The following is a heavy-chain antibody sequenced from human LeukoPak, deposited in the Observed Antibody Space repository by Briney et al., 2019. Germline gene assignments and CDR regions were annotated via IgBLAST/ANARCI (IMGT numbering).Heavy chain of an antibody. J-gene: IGHJ4*02. D-gene: IGHD3-10*01. Sequence: GESLKISCKGCGYTFTSYWISWVRQMPGKGLEWMGRIDPSDSYTNYSPSFQGHVTISADKSINTAYLQWSSLKASDTAMYYCARHQYYYGSGTPSLVYWGQGTLVTVSS. V-gene: IGHV5-10-1*01. CDR3: ARHQYYYGSGTPSLVY. CDR1: GYTFTSYW. CDR2: IDPSDSYT.